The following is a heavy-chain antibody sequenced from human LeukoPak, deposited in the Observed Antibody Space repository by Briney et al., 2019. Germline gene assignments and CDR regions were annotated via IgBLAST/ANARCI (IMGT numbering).Heavy chain of an antibody. CDR3: VKDFGRVRGTPDS. Sequence: GGPLRLSCSASGFVFSIYTMYWVRQAPGKGPEYISTISGSGNGGSIYYADSVKGRFTISRDDSKSIVYLQMNGLRSEDTAVFYCVKDFGRVRGTPDSWGQGTLVTVSP. CDR1: GFVFSIYT. CDR2: ISGSGNGGSI. J-gene: IGHJ4*02. D-gene: IGHD2/OR15-2a*01. V-gene: IGHV3-64D*06.